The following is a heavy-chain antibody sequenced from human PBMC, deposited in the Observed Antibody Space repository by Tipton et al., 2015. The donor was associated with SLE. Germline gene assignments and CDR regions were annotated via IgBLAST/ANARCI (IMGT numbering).Heavy chain of an antibody. J-gene: IGHJ3*02. CDR1: GGSISSYY. CDR2: IYYSGST. Sequence: GLVKPSETLSLTCTVSGGSISSYYWSWIRQPPGKGLEWIGSIYYSGSTYYNPSLKSRVTISVDTSKNQFSLKLSSVTAADTAVYYCARDEASPRGSAFDIWGQGTMVTVSS. CDR3: ARDEASPRGSAFDI. V-gene: IGHV4-59*01.